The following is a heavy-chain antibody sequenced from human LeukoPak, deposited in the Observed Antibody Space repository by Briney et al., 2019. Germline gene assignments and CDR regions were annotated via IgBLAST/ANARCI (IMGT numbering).Heavy chain of an antibody. D-gene: IGHD4-17*01. V-gene: IGHV3-74*01. Sequence: PGGSLRLSCVASGFIFNNAWMSWVRQAPGKGLIWVSRINTDGSGTSYADSVKGRFTISRDNAKNTLYLQMNTLRAEDTAVYYCAREDYGDYGLGVYWGQGTLVIVSS. J-gene: IGHJ4*02. CDR3: AREDYGDYGLGVY. CDR1: GFIFNNAW. CDR2: INTDGSGT.